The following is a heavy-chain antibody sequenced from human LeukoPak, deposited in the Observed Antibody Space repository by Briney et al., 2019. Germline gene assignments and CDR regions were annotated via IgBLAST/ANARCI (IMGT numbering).Heavy chain of an antibody. D-gene: IGHD4-23*01. CDR3: AKESLTDYGGSSDWFDP. J-gene: IGHJ5*02. Sequence: GGSLKLSCAASGFTFSGSAMHWVRQAPGKGLEWVAFIRYDGSNKYYADSVKGRFTISRDNSKNTLYLQMNSLRAEDTAVYYCAKESLTDYGGSSDWFDPWGQGTLVTVSS. CDR1: GFTFSGSA. V-gene: IGHV3-30*02. CDR2: IRYDGSNK.